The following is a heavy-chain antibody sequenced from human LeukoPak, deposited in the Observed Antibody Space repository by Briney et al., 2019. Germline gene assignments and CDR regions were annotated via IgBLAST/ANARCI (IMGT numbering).Heavy chain of an antibody. D-gene: IGHD3-16*01. CDR2: MNPNSGNT. CDR3: ARGSRGRGSSRFDP. J-gene: IGHJ5*02. V-gene: IGHV1-8*02. CDR1: GYTFTSYG. Sequence: GASVKVSCKASGYTFTSYGISWVRQATGQGLEWMGWMNPNSGNTGYAQKFQGRVTMTRNTSISTAYMELSSLRSEDTAVYYCARGSRGRGSSRFDPWGQGTLVTVSS.